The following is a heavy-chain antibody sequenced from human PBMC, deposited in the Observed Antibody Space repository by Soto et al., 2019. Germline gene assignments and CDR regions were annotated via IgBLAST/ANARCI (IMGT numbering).Heavy chain of an antibody. Sequence: GSLRLSCAASGFTFSNFWMHWVRHAPGKGLVWVSRIYSDGSGTTYADSVKGRFTISRDNAKSTLYLQMNSLRAEDTAVYYCATLNSFGSDYWGRGTQVTVSS. CDR2: IYSDGSGT. V-gene: IGHV3-74*01. CDR1: GFTFSNFW. CDR3: ATLNSFGSDY. J-gene: IGHJ4*02. D-gene: IGHD5-18*01.